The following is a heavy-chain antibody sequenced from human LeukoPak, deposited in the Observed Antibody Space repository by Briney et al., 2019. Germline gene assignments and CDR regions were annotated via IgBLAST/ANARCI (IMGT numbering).Heavy chain of an antibody. D-gene: IGHD6-13*01. J-gene: IGHJ4*02. CDR1: GFTFSSYA. Sequence: PGGSLRLSCAASGFTFSSYAMSWVRQAPGKGLGWVSAISGSGGSTYYADSVKGRFTISRDNSKNTLYLQMNSLRAEDTAVYYCAKDRIAAAGTRYFDYWGQGTLVTVSS. V-gene: IGHV3-23*01. CDR3: AKDRIAAAGTRYFDY. CDR2: ISGSGGST.